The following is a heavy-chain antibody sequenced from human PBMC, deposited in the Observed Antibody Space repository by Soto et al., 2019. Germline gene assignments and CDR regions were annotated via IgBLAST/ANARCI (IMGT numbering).Heavy chain of an antibody. V-gene: IGHV4-39*01. Sequence: SETLSLTCTVSGGSITSSSHFWGWFRQPPGKGPEWIGTIYFTGNTYYTPSLKSRLTMSIDTSKNEFSLRLNSVTAADTAVYYCAGRTFTIAAASYGRSNWFDPWGPGTLVTVSS. J-gene: IGHJ5*02. D-gene: IGHD6-25*01. CDR1: GGSITSSSHF. CDR3: AGRTFTIAAASYGRSNWFDP. CDR2: IYFTGNT.